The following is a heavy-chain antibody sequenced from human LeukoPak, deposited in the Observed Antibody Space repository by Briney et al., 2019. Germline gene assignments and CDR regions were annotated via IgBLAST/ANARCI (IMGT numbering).Heavy chain of an antibody. CDR2: ISYSGST. Sequence: SETLSLTCTVSDGSISSYYWTWIRQPPGKGLEWIGYISYSGSTYYNPSLKSRVTISVDTSKNQFSLKLSSVTAADTAVYYCARREIAAAGGRFDPWGQGTLVTVSS. V-gene: IGHV4-59*08. CDR3: ARREIAAAGGRFDP. CDR1: DGSISSYY. D-gene: IGHD6-13*01. J-gene: IGHJ5*02.